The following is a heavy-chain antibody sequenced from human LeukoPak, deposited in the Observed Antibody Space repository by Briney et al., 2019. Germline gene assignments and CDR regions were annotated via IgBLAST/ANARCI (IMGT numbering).Heavy chain of an antibody. J-gene: IGHJ6*03. V-gene: IGHV1-69*05. Sequence: SVKVSCTASGGTFSSYAISWVRQAPGQGLEWRGGIIPIFGTANYAQKFQGRVTITTDESTSTTYMERSSLRSEDTAVYYCARGGHTIGARPSYYYYMDVWGKGTTVTVSS. CDR1: GGTFSSYA. CDR3: ARGGHTIGARPSYYYYMDV. D-gene: IGHD6-6*01. CDR2: IIPIFGTA.